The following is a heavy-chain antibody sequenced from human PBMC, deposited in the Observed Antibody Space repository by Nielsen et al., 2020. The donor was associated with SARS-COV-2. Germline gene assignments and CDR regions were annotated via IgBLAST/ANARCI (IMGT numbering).Heavy chain of an antibody. J-gene: IGHJ5*02. CDR3: ARGAYYYGSGSYLNNWFDP. Sequence: SETLSLTCTVSGGFISSSSYYWGWIRQPPGKGLEWIGSIYYSGSTYYNPSLKSRVTISVDTSKNQFSLKLSSVTAADTAVYYCARGAYYYGSGSYLNNWFDPWGQGTLVTVSS. V-gene: IGHV4-39*01. CDR1: GGFISSSSYY. CDR2: IYYSGST. D-gene: IGHD3-10*01.